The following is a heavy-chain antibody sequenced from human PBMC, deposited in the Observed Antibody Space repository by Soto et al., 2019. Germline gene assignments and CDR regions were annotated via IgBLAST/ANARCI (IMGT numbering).Heavy chain of an antibody. CDR3: APAAVDY. CDR1: GFTFGDYW. Sequence: PGGSLRLSCAASGFTFGDYWMHWVRQPPGKGPEWVSRMTGDGRTTQYADSVKGRFTASRDNAKSTLYLQMNSLRAEDTAVYYCAPAAVDYWGPGTLVTVSS. D-gene: IGHD6-19*01. J-gene: IGHJ4*02. CDR2: MTGDGRTT. V-gene: IGHV3-74*03.